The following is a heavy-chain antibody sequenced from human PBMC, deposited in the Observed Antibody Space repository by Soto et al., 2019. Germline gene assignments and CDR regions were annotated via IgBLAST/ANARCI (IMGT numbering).Heavy chain of an antibody. CDR1: GASIPSSSFH. V-gene: IGHV4-39*01. Sequence: STTLSLTCTFSGASIPSSSFHWAWFRQPPGKGLEWIGSIYYSGSTYYSPSLKSRVTISVDTSKNQFSLKLSSVTAADTAVYYCARRERAAGTDWWFDPWGQGTLVT. CDR2: IYYSGST. J-gene: IGHJ5*02. CDR3: ARRERAAGTDWWFDP. D-gene: IGHD6-13*01.